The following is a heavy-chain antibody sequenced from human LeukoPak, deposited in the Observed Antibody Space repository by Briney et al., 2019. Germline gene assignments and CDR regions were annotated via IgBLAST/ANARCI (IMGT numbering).Heavy chain of an antibody. CDR2: IYSDSSA. Sequence: GGSLRLSCAASGVTVNYNFMSWVRQAPGKGLEWVSVIYSDSSADYADSVKGRFTISRDDAQNTLYLQMNSLRAGDTAVYYCARAPRPFDNSDYYFDYWGQGSLVTVSS. D-gene: IGHD3-22*01. V-gene: IGHV3-53*01. J-gene: IGHJ4*02. CDR1: GVTVNYNF. CDR3: ARAPRPFDNSDYYFDY.